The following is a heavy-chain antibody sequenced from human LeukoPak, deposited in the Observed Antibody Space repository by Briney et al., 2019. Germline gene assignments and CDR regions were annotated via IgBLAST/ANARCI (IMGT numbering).Heavy chain of an antibody. J-gene: IGHJ5*02. V-gene: IGHV4-34*01. CDR1: GGSFSGYY. CDR3: ARGSVDGLYYYDSSGYKTNNWFDP. Sequence: PSETLSLTCAVYGGSFSGYYWSWIRQPPGKGLEWIGEINHSGSTNYNPSLKSRVTISVDTSKNQFSLKLSSVTAADTAVYYCARGSVDGLYYYDSSGYKTNNWFDPWGQGTLVTVSS. CDR2: INHSGST. D-gene: IGHD3-22*01.